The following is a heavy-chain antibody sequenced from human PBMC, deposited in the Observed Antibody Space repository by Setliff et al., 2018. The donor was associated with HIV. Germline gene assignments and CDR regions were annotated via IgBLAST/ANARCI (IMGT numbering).Heavy chain of an antibody. Sequence: PSETLSLTCIVSGGSITSSGYYWGRIRQPPGKGLEWIGEINHRGSTDDNPSLKSRVTISVDTSKNQFSLKLRSVAAADTAVYYCARTKRLQWQSGHAFDVWGQGTMVTVSS. J-gene: IGHJ3*01. V-gene: IGHV4-39*07. CDR2: INHRGST. CDR1: GGSITSSGYY. D-gene: IGHD5-12*01. CDR3: ARTKRLQWQSGHAFDV.